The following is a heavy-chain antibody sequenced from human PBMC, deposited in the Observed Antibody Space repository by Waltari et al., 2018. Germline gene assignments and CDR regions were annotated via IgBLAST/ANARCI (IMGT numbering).Heavy chain of an antibody. Sequence: QVQLQESGPGLVKPSETLSLTCTVSGGSISSYYWSWIRQPPGKGLEWIGYIYYSGSTNYNPSLKSRVTISVDTSKNQFSLKLSSVTAADTAVYYCAREYFDFWSGLPLNYGMDVWGQGP. CDR1: GGSISSYY. CDR3: AREYFDFWSGLPLNYGMDV. D-gene: IGHD3-3*01. V-gene: IGHV4-59*01. CDR2: IYYSGST. J-gene: IGHJ6*02.